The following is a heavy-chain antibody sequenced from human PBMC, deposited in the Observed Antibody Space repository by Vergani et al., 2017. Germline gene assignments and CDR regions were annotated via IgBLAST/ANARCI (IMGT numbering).Heavy chain of an antibody. CDR2: IYYSGST. V-gene: IGHV4-31*03. CDR3: ARGDIVVVPAALGGWAFDI. J-gene: IGHJ3*02. Sequence: QVQLQESGPGLVKPSQTLSLTCTVSGGSISSGTYYWSWIRQHPGKGLEWIGCIYYSGSTYYNPSLKSRVTISVDTSKNQFSLKLSSVTAADTAVYYCARGDIVVVPAALGGWAFDIWGQGTMVTVSS. D-gene: IGHD2-2*01. CDR1: GGSISSGTYY.